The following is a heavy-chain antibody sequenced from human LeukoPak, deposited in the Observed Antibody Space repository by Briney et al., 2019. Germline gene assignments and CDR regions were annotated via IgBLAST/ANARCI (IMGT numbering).Heavy chain of an antibody. J-gene: IGHJ4*02. CDR1: GGSISSSY. CDR3: ARWRSGFDS. CDR2: IYYSGST. V-gene: IGHV4-59*01. Sequence: SETLSLTXTVSGGSISSSYWSWIRQPPGKGLEWIGYIYYSGSTNYNPSLKSRVTISVDTSKNQFSLKLISVTAADTAVYYCARWRSGFDSWGQGTLVTVSS.